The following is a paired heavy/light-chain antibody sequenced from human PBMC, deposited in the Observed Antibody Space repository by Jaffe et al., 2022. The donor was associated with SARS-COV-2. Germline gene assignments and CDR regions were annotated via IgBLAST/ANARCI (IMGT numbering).Light chain of an antibody. CDR2: QDD. J-gene: IGLJ2*01. Sequence: SYKLTQPPSVSVSPGQTASITCSGDKLGDKYACWYQQKPGQSPVLVIYQDDKRPSGIPERFSGSNSGNTATLTISGTQAMDEADYYCQAWASSTAVFGGGTKLTVL. V-gene: IGLV3-1*01. CDR1: KLGDKY. CDR3: QAWASSTAV.
Heavy chain of an antibody. CDR3: ARRDPYISFYFDS. V-gene: IGHV4-39*01. J-gene: IGHJ4*02. D-gene: IGHD3-3*02. CDR1: GGSINSSSSY. Sequence: QLQVQESGPGLVKPSETLSLTCTVSGGSINSSSSYWAWIRQSPGQGLEWIGNIDYTGSSFYSPSLKSRVTISVDTSKNQFSLRLSSVTAADTAVYYCARRDPYISFYFDSWGQGTLVTVSS. CDR2: IDYTGSS.